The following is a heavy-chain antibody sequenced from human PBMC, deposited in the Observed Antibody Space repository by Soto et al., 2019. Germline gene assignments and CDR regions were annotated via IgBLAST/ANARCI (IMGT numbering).Heavy chain of an antibody. Sequence: EVHLLESGGGLVQPGGSLRLSCTASGFTFSSYAMTWVRQAPGRGLEGVSGITASGGRTYYADSVKGRFTISRDNSKSILYLQMNSLRAEDTAVYDCAKDTRYGDYVRWFDSWGPGTLVTVSS. CDR3: AKDTRYGDYVRWFDS. J-gene: IGHJ5*01. CDR1: GFTFSSYA. CDR2: ITASGGRT. D-gene: IGHD4-17*01. V-gene: IGHV3-23*01.